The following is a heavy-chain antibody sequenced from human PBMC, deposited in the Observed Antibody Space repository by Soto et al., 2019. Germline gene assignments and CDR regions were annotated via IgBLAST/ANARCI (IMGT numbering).Heavy chain of an antibody. CDR2: ISPESDKA. CDR1: GYTCTSFG. D-gene: IGHD4-17*01. J-gene: IGHJ4*02. Sequence: VQLVQSGADVKKPGASERVSCKASGYTCTSFGLSWVRQAPGQGPEWMGWISPESDKATYAHKFQGRITMTTDTSTTTAYMALRSLRSDATAVYYCTRDFLFISPSTVTTDAYWGPGTLVSVS. CDR3: TRDFLFISPSTVTTDAY. V-gene: IGHV1-18*01.